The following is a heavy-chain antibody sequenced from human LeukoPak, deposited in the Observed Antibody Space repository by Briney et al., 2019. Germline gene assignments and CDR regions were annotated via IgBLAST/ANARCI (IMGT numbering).Heavy chain of an antibody. V-gene: IGHV4-59*08. J-gene: IGHJ4*02. CDR3: ARSGSYAGHFDN. CDR1: GASISNYY. D-gene: IGHD1-26*01. CDR2: IYYGGTT. Sequence: PSETLSLTCTVSGASISNYYCSWIRQSPGKGLEWIGYIYYGGTTNYNPSLKSRVTISVDTSKNQFSLKLTSVTAADTAVYYCARSGSYAGHFDNWGQGTLVTVSS.